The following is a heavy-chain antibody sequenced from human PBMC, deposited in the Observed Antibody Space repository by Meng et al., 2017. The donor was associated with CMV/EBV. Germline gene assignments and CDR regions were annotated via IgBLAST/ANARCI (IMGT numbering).Heavy chain of an antibody. Sequence: QVQLQESGPGLVKPSASLSLSCTVSGGTISSSSYYWGWYRPRPGKGLEWIGSINYSGSTYYNPSLKSRVTISVDTSKNQFSLKLSPVTAADTAVYYCARAPRGYYYYGMDVWGQGTTVTVSS. V-gene: IGHV4-39*07. CDR2: INYSGST. J-gene: IGHJ6*02. CDR1: GGTISSSSYY. CDR3: ARAPRGYYYYGMDV.